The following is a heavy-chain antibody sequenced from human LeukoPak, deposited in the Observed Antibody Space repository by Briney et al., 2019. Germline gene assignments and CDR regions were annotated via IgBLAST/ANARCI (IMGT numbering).Heavy chain of an antibody. J-gene: IGHJ6*03. CDR1: GGTFSNYA. V-gene: IGHV1-69*05. CDR3: AREGLYYYMDV. CDR2: IITIFGTG. Sequence: GASVKVSCKASGGTFSNYAITWLRHTPGQGLEWMGRIITIFGTGNYAQKFQGRVTITTDESTSTVYMELSSLRSEDTAVYYCAREGLYYYMDVWSKGTTVTVSS.